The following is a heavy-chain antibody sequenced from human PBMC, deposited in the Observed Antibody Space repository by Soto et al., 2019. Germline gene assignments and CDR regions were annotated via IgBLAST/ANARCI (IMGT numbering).Heavy chain of an antibody. CDR2: INNSGST. CDR3: ARTGLRYFDWLLYNNWFDP. CDR1: GGSFSGYY. V-gene: IGHV4-34*01. D-gene: IGHD3-9*01. J-gene: IGHJ5*02. Sequence: SETLSLTCAVYGGSFSGYYWSWIRQPPGKGLEWIGEINNSGSTNYNPSLKSRVTISVDTSKNQFSLKLSSVTAADTAVYYCARTGLRYFDWLLYNNWFDPWGQGTLVTVSS.